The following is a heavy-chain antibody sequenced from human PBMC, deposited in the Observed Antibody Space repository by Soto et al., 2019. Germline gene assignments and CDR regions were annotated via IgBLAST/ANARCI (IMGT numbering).Heavy chain of an antibody. CDR2: INPSGGST. D-gene: IGHD3-22*01. Sequence: ASVKVSCKASGYTFTSYYMHWVRQAPGQGLEWMGIINPSGGSTSYAQKFQGRVTMTRDTSTSTVYMELSSLRSEDTAVYYCGKVADSGYYTVERWGQGTLVTVSS. J-gene: IGHJ4*02. V-gene: IGHV1-46*01. CDR1: GYTFTSYY. CDR3: GKVADSGYYTVER.